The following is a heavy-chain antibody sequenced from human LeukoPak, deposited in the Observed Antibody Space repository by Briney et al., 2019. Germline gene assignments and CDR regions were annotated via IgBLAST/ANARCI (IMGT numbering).Heavy chain of an antibody. J-gene: IGHJ4*02. CDR3: GTGRLGEYYEDTSGYFAY. D-gene: IGHD3-22*01. V-gene: IGHV1-24*01. Sequence: ASVKVFCKVSGYTLTELSMHWVRQAPGKALEWLGRFYPEDGETIYAQRFQGRVTMTEDTSTNTAYMELSSLRPADSAVYYCGTGRLGEYYEDTSGYFAYWGQGTLVTVSS. CDR2: FYPEDGET. CDR1: GYTLTELS.